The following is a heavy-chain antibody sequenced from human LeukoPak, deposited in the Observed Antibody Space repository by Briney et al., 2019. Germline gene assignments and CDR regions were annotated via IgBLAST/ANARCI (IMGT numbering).Heavy chain of an antibody. V-gene: IGHV1-24*01. CDR1: GYTLTELS. D-gene: IGHD3-3*01. J-gene: IGHJ4*02. CDR2: FDPEDGET. Sequence: ASVTVSCTVSGYTLTELSMHWVRQAPGKGLEWTGGFDPEDGETIYAQKFQGRVTMTEDTSTDTAYMELSSLRSEDTAVYYCATRPKDYDFWSGYASRSRLDYWGQGTLVTVSS. CDR3: ATRPKDYDFWSGYASRSRLDY.